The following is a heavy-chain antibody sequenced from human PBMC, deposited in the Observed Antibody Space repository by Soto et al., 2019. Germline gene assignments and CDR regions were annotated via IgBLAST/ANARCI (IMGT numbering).Heavy chain of an antibody. J-gene: IGHJ1*01. V-gene: IGHV1-69*05. CDR3: XXXXXXXXXDXSGWR. D-gene: IGHD3-22*01. CDR1: GGTFSNYA. CDR2: IIPIFGTV. Sequence: QVQLVQSGAEVKKPGSSVKVSCKASGGTFSNYALDWVRQAPGQGLEWMGGIIPIFGTVRHAQNFQGRVXXXXXXXXXXXXXXXXXXXXXXXXXXXXXXXXXXXXXDXSGWRWGQGTLVTVSS.